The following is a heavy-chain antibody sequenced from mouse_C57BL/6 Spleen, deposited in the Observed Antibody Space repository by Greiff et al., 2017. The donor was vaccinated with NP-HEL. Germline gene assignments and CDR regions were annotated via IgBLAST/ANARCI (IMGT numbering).Heavy chain of an antibody. CDR1: GYTFTSYW. CDR2: IDPSDSYT. Sequence: QVQLQQPGAELVMPGASVKLSCKASGYTFTSYWMHWVKQRPGQGLEWIGEIDPSDSYTNYNQKFKGKSTLTVDKSSSTAYMQLSSLTSEDSAVYYCARQGRPYFDYWGQGTTLTVSS. CDR3: ARQGRPYFDY. D-gene: IGHD1-2*01. V-gene: IGHV1-69*01. J-gene: IGHJ2*01.